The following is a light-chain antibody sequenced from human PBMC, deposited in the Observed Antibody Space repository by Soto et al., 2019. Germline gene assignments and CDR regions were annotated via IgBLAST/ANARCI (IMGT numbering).Light chain of an antibody. V-gene: IGKV3-11*01. CDR3: QQRSNRPRFT. Sequence: ELVLTQSPGTLSLSPGERGTLSCSASQSIVGNYLAWYQQKHGQAPRLLIYGASNRATGTPARFSGSGSGTDFTLSISSLEPEDFAVYYCQQRSNRPRFTFGPGTNVDIK. CDR2: GAS. CDR1: QSIVGNY. J-gene: IGKJ3*01.